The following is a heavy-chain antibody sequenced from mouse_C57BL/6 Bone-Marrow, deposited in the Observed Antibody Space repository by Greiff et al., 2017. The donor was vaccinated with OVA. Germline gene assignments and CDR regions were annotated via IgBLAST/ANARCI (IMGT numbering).Heavy chain of an antibody. V-gene: IGHV1-52*01. CDR2: IDPSDSET. Sequence: QVQLQQSGAELVRPGSSVKLSCKASGYTFTSYWMHWVKQRPIQGLEWIGNIDPSDSETHYNQKFKDKATLTVDKSSSTAYMQLSSLTSEDSAVYYCARGRWSLNFDYWGQGTTLTVSS. J-gene: IGHJ2*01. CDR3: ARGRWSLNFDY. CDR1: GYTFTSYW. D-gene: IGHD1-1*02.